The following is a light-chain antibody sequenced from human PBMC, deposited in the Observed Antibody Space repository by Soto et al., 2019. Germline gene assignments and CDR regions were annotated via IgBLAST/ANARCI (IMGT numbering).Light chain of an antibody. V-gene: IGKV3D-20*02. CDR2: DAS. Sequence: EIVLTQSPGTLSLSPGERATLSCRASQSVSYYLAWYQQKPGQAPRLLIYDASSRATGVPDRFSGSGSGTDFTLTISRLEPEDFAFYYCQQRTNWPRFTFGPGTKVDI. J-gene: IGKJ3*01. CDR1: QSVSYY. CDR3: QQRTNWPRFT.